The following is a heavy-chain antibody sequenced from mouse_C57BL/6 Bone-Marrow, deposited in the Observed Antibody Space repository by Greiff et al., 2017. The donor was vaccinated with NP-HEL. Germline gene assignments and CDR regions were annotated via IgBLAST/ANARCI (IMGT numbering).Heavy chain of an antibody. J-gene: IGHJ2*01. Sequence: DVKLVESGGGLVKPGGSLKLSCAASGFTFSSYTMSWVRQTPEKRLEWVATISGGGGNTYYPDSVKGRFTISRDNAKNTLYLQMSSLRYEDTALYYCARPRYYYGSSYFDYWGQGTTLTVSS. V-gene: IGHV5-9*01. CDR3: ARPRYYYGSSYFDY. CDR2: ISGGGGNT. CDR1: GFTFSSYT. D-gene: IGHD1-1*01.